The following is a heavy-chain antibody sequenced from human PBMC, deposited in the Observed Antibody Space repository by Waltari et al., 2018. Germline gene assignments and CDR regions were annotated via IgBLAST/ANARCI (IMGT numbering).Heavy chain of an antibody. CDR2: MNPNSGNT. D-gene: IGHD5-18*01. Sequence: QVQLVQSGAEVKKPGASVKVSCKASGYTFTSYDINWVRQATGQGLEWMGWMNPNSGNTGYAQKFQGRVTMTRDTSTSTVYMELSSLRSEDTAVYYCARDDTAMAPTNWFDPWGQGTLVTVSS. CDR3: ARDDTAMAPTNWFDP. CDR1: GYTFTSYD. J-gene: IGHJ5*02. V-gene: IGHV1-8*01.